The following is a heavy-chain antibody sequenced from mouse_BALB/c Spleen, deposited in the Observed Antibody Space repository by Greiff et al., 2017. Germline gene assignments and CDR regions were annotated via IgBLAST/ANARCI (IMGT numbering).Heavy chain of an antibody. D-gene: IGHD2-3*01. J-gene: IGHJ4*01. Sequence: EVKLEESGGDLVKPGGSLKLSCAASGFTFSSYGMSWVRQTPDKRLEWVATISSGGSYTYYPDSVKGRFTISRDNAKNTLYLQMSSLKSEDTAMYYCARQNDGYPYAMDYWGQGTSVTVSS. CDR2: ISSGGSYT. CDR1: GFTFSSYG. V-gene: IGHV5-6*02. CDR3: ARQNDGYPYAMDY.